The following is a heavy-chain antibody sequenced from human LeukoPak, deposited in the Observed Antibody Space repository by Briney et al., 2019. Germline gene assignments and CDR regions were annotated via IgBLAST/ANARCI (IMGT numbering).Heavy chain of an antibody. D-gene: IGHD6-13*01. Sequence: GGSLRLSCAASGFTFSNYGMHWVRQAPGKGLEWVALISYDGSNKYFADSVKGRFTISRDNSKNTLYLQMHSLRAEDTAVYYCAKDNVATAGRYFDYWGQGTLVTVSS. CDR2: ISYDGSNK. CDR1: GFTFSNYG. V-gene: IGHV3-30*18. J-gene: IGHJ4*02. CDR3: AKDNVATAGRYFDY.